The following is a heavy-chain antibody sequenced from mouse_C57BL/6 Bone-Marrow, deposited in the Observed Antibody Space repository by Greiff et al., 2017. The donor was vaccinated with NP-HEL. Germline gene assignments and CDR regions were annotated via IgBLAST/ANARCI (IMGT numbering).Heavy chain of an antibody. D-gene: IGHD3-2*02. Sequence: VKLMESDAELVKPGASVKISCKVSGYTFTDHTIHWMKQRPEQGLEWIGYIYPRDGSTKYNEKFKGKATLTADKSSSTAYMQLNSLTSEDSAVYFCATLQLRLRRAWFAYWGQGTLVTVSA. J-gene: IGHJ3*01. CDR2: IYPRDGST. CDR1: GYTFTDHT. CDR3: ATLQLRLRRAWFAY. V-gene: IGHV1-78*01.